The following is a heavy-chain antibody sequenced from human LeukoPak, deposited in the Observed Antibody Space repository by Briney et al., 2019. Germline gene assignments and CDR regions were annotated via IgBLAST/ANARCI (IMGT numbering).Heavy chain of an antibody. CDR3: ARDSAYCSSTSCVGDAFDI. V-gene: IGHV3-7*03. Sequence: GGSLRLSCAASGFTFSRNWMSWVRQAPGKGLEWVANIKQDGSEKNYVDSVKGRLTISRDNAKNSLYLQMNSLRAEDTAVYYCARDSAYCSSTSCVGDAFDIWGQGTMVTVSS. J-gene: IGHJ3*02. D-gene: IGHD2-2*01. CDR2: IKQDGSEK. CDR1: GFTFSRNW.